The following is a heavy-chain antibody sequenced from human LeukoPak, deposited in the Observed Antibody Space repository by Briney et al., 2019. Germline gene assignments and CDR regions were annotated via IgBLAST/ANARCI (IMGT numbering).Heavy chain of an antibody. CDR1: GFTFRSYA. D-gene: IGHD3-3*01. J-gene: IGHJ5*02. CDR3: ARVYYASWSGQPLSQHWLDP. V-gene: IGHV3-48*03. CDR2: IRSTGSST. Sequence: GALRLSCAASGFTFRSYAMHWVRQAPGNGLEWVSYIRSTGSSTAYADSVKGRFAISRDNAKNSLYLQMNGLRVEDTAVYYCARVYYASWSGQPLSQHWLDPWGQGTLVTVSS.